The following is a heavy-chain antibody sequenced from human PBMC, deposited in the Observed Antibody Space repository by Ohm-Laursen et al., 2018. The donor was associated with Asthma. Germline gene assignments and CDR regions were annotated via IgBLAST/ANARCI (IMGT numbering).Heavy chain of an antibody. V-gene: IGHV3-48*01. D-gene: IGHD3-16*01. CDR1: AFTFSSYT. Sequence: SLRLSCTASAFTFSSYTMNWVRQAPGKGLEWVSSISTGGSTIYNADSVKGRFTISRDNAKNSLYLQMNSLRAEDTAVYYCAREGWGSRHVDYWGQGTRVTVSS. CDR2: ISTGGSTI. CDR3: AREGWGSRHVDY. J-gene: IGHJ4*02.